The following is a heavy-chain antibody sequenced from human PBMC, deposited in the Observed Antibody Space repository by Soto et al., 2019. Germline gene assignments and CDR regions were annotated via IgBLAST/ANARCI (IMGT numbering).Heavy chain of an antibody. V-gene: IGHV3-23*01. Sequence: EVQLLESGGGLVQPGGSLRLSCTASGFSLSTYGVTWVRQAPGKGLEWVSGVSGGSGTTHYADSVKGRFTITTDNSENTAYLQMNSLRVEDTAVYYCAIWIGDGDHWGQGTLVTVS. CDR3: AIWIGDGDH. J-gene: IGHJ4*02. CDR2: VSGGSGTT. D-gene: IGHD3-10*01. CDR1: GFSLSTYG.